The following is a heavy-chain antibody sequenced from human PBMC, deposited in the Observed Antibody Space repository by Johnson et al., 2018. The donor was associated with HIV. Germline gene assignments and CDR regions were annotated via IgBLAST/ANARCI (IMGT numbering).Heavy chain of an antibody. CDR2: IQFDGKNK. J-gene: IGHJ3*02. CDR3: ARDLYDSSVGAFDI. D-gene: IGHD3-22*01. CDR1: GFTFSHYG. Sequence: QVQLVESGGGVVQPGGSLRLSCAASGFTFSHYGFHWVRQAPGKGLEWVTFIQFDGKNKYLGDSVKGRFTISRDNSKNTLYLQRGSLRAEDMAVYYCARDLYDSSVGAFDIWGQGTMVTVSS. V-gene: IGHV3-30*02.